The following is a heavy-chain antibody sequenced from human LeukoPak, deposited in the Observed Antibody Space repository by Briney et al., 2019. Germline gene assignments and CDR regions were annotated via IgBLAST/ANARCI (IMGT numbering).Heavy chain of an antibody. V-gene: IGHV3-48*03. Sequence: TGGSLRLSCAASGFTFSSYEMNWVRQAPGKGLEWVSYISSSGSTIYYADSVKGRFTISRDNAKNSLYLQMNSLRAEDTAVYYCARDGYYDSSGYPDYWGQGTLVTVSS. D-gene: IGHD3-22*01. CDR1: GFTFSSYE. CDR3: ARDGYYDSSGYPDY. J-gene: IGHJ4*02. CDR2: ISSSGSTI.